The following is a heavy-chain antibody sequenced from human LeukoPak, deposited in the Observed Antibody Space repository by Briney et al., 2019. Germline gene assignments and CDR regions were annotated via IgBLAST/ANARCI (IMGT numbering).Heavy chain of an antibody. CDR1: GFTFDDYA. Sequence: GGSLRLSCAASGFTFDDYAMHWVRQAPGKGLEWGSGISWNSGSIGYADSVKGRFTISRDNSKNTLYLQMNSLRAEDTAVYYCARRTAVASADRAFDIWGQGTMVTVSS. V-gene: IGHV3-9*01. J-gene: IGHJ3*02. CDR3: ARRTAVASADRAFDI. CDR2: ISWNSGSI. D-gene: IGHD6-19*01.